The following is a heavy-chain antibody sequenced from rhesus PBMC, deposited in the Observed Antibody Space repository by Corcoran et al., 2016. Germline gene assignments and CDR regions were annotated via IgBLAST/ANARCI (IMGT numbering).Heavy chain of an antibody. V-gene: IGHV4-143*01. CDR2: VLGNSAST. CDR1: GGSISGHYN. D-gene: IGHD2-39*02. J-gene: IGHJ6*01. Sequence: QVQLQESGPGLVKPSETLSLTCTVSGGSISGHYNWNWIRHYPGKGLEWLGAVLGNSASTNYNPSLKSLVTISKDTSKDQFSLRLTSVTAADTAVYYCARQGYTDHLGGLDSWGQGVVVTVSS. CDR3: ARQGYTDHLGGLDS.